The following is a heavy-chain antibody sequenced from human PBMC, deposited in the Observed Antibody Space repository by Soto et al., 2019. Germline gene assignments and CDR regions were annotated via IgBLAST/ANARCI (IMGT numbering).Heavy chain of an antibody. D-gene: IGHD6-13*01. V-gene: IGHV3-23*01. J-gene: IGHJ4*02. CDR3: AKGLSIAAVGTFDY. CDR1: GFTFSSYA. Sequence: GGSLRLSCAASGFTFSSYAMSWVRQAPGKGLEWVSGISGSGGNTYNADSVKGRFTISRDNSKNTLYLDMISLRAEDTAVYYCAKGLSIAAVGTFDYWGQGTLVTVSS. CDR2: ISGSGGNT.